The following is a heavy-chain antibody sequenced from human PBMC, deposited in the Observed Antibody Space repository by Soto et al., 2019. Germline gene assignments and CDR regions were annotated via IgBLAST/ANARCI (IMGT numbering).Heavy chain of an antibody. J-gene: IGHJ3*02. CDR1: GDSSGAFF. Sequence: SENLSLTCTVSGDSSGAFFWTWIRQHPGKGLEWIGYIYYTGSTYYNPSLENRVTISLDTSKSQFSLRLSSVTAADTAVYYCARRRAFSNWGSGADAFHMWGQGTVVTVSS. D-gene: IGHD7-27*01. CDR3: ARRRAFSNWGSGADAFHM. V-gene: IGHV4-31*03. CDR2: IYYTGST.